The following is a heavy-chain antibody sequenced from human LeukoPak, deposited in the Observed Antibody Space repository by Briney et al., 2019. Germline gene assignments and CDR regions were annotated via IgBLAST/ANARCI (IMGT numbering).Heavy chain of an antibody. CDR1: GFTFSSYA. CDR3: TTGWPYYYDSSGYDRGDY. J-gene: IGHJ4*02. CDR2: ISGSGDST. Sequence: PGGSLRLSCAASGFTFSSYAMSWVRQAPGKGLEWVSAISGSGDSTYYADSVKGRFTISRDNPKNTLYLQMNSLRAEDTAVYYCTTGWPYYYDSSGYDRGDYWGQGTLVTVSS. V-gene: IGHV3-23*01. D-gene: IGHD3-22*01.